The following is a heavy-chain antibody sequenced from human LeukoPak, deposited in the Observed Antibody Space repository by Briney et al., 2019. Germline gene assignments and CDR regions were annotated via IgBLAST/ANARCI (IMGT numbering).Heavy chain of an antibody. Sequence: ASVKVSCKVSGYTLTELSMHWVRQAPGNGLEWMGGFDPEDGETIYAQKFQGRVTMTEDTSTDTAYMELSSLRSEDTAVYYCATYYYDSSGEGFIDYWGQGTLVTVSS. J-gene: IGHJ4*02. V-gene: IGHV1-24*01. CDR2: FDPEDGET. CDR1: GYTLTELS. CDR3: ATYYYDSSGEGFIDY. D-gene: IGHD3-22*01.